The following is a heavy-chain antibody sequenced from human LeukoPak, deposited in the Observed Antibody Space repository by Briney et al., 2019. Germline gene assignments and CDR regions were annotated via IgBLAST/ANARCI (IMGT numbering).Heavy chain of an antibody. V-gene: IGHV4-34*01. CDR2: INHSGST. CDR1: GGSFSGYY. J-gene: IGHJ4*02. D-gene: IGHD3-3*01. Sequence: KPSETLSLTCAVYGGSFSGYYWSWIRQPPGKGLEWIGEINHSGSTNYNPSLKSRVTISVDTSKNRFSLKLSSVTAADTAVYYCARCITIFGVVISRPLDYWGQGTLVTVSS. CDR3: ARCITIFGVVISRPLDY.